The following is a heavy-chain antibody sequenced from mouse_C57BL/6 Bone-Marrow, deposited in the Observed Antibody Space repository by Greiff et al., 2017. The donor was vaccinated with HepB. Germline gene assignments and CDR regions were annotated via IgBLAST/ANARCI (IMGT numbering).Heavy chain of an antibody. J-gene: IGHJ3*01. CDR3: AGGDYSNPAWFAY. CDR1: GYTFTSYW. CDR2: IYPGSGST. D-gene: IGHD2-5*01. Sequence: VQLQQPGAELVKPGASVKMSCKASGYTFTSYWITWVKQRPGQGLEWIGDIYPGSGSTNYNEKFKSKATLTVDTSSSTAYMQLSSLTSEDSAVYYCAGGDYSNPAWFAYWGQGTLVTVSA. V-gene: IGHV1-55*01.